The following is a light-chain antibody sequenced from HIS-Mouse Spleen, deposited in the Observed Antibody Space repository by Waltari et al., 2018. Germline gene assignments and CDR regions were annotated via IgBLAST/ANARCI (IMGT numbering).Light chain of an antibody. J-gene: IGKJ3*01. CDR1: PGISNY. Sequence: DIQMTQSPSSLSASVGDRGTITCRASPGISNYLAWYQQKPGKVPKLLIYAASTLQSGVPSRFSGSGSGTDFTLTISSLQPEDVATYYCQKYNSAPQFTFGPGTKVDIK. V-gene: IGKV1-27*01. CDR2: AAS. CDR3: QKYNSAPQFT.